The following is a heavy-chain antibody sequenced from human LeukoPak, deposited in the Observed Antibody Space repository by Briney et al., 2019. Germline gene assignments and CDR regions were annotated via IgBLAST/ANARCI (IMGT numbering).Heavy chain of an antibody. D-gene: IGHD3-10*01. J-gene: IGHJ4*02. CDR3: ARHLVGRFGDHDGYCFDY. V-gene: IGHV4-39*01. CDR1: GGSY. CDR2: ISYSGTT. Sequence: SETLSLTCTVSGGSYWGWIRQPPGKGLEWIGSISYSGTTYYNPSLKSRVTISVDTSKNPFSLKLSSVTAADTAVYYCARHLVGRFGDHDGYCFDYWGQGTLVTVSS.